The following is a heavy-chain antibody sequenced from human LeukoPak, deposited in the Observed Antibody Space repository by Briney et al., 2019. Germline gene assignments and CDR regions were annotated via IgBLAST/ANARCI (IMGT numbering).Heavy chain of an antibody. CDR2: ISSSSSYI. D-gene: IGHD4-17*01. V-gene: IGHV3-21*01. CDR1: GFTFSSYR. J-gene: IGHJ4*02. CDR3: ARVRSYGDDAYFDY. Sequence: GGSLRLSCAASGFTFSSYRMNWVRQAPGKGLEWVSSISSSSSYIYYADSVKGRFTISRDNAKNSLYLQMNSLRAEDTAVYYCARVRSYGDDAYFDYWGQGTLVTVSS.